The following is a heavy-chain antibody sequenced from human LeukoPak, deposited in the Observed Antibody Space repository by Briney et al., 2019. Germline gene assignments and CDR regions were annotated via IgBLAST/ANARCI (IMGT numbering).Heavy chain of an antibody. Sequence: SETLSLTCTVSGGSISSYYWSWIRQPAGKGLEWIGRIYTSGSTYYNPSLKSRVTMSVDTSTNQFSLKLTSVTAANTAIYYCARAAAGSRYYFDYWGQGTLVTVYS. CDR1: GGSISSYY. CDR3: ARAAAGSRYYFDY. D-gene: IGHD6-13*01. V-gene: IGHV4-4*07. CDR2: IYTSGST. J-gene: IGHJ4*02.